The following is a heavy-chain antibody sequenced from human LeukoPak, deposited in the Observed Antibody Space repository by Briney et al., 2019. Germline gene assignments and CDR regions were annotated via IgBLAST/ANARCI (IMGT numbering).Heavy chain of an antibody. D-gene: IGHD3-16*01. CDR3: AKGLRGMYDY. V-gene: IGHV3-23*01. CDR2: ISDSGVST. CDR1: GFTFNSYA. J-gene: IGHJ4*02. Sequence: PGGSLRLYCAASGFTFNSYAMTWVRQAPEKGLEWVSSISDSGVSTYYADSVKGRFTISRDNSKNTLYLQMNSLRAEDTAVYYCAKGLRGMYDYWGQGTLVTVSS.